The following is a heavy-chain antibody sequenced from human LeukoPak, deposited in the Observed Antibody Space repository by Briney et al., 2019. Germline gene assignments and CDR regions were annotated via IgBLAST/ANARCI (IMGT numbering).Heavy chain of an antibody. CDR2: IYSSGST. J-gene: IGHJ4*02. Sequence: WETLSLTCTVSGGSINTHWSWIRQPAGKGLECIGRIYSSGSTNYNTSLMTRLTMSVDTSKNQISLNLHSVTAADTAVYYCARDLIHGSGTYFNPLGYWGLRIRVTVSS. CDR3: ARDLIHGSGTYFNPLGY. D-gene: IGHD3-10*01. V-gene: IGHV4-4*07. CDR1: GGSINTH.